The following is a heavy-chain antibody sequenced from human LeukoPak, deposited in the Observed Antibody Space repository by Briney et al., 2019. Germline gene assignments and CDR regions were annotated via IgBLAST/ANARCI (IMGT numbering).Heavy chain of an antibody. V-gene: IGHV4-34*01. Sequence: SETLSLTCAVYGGSFSGYYWSWIRQPPGKGLEWIGEINHSGSPNYNPSLKSRVTISVDTSKNQFSLKQSSVTAADTAVYYCARGLGVWGSYRYPLGYWGQGTLVTVSS. CDR1: GGSFSGYY. D-gene: IGHD3-16*02. CDR3: ARGLGVWGSYRYPLGY. CDR2: INHSGSP. J-gene: IGHJ4*02.